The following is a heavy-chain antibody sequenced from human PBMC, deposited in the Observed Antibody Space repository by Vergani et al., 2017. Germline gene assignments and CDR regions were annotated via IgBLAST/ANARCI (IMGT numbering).Heavy chain of an antibody. J-gene: IGHJ3*02. Sequence: QVQLQQWGAGLLKPSETLSLTCAVYGGSFSGYYWSWIRQTPGKGLEWIGEINHSGSTNYNPSLKSRVTISVDTSKNQFSLKLSSVTAADTAVYYCARAGDNYYDSSGYRDAFDIWGQGTMVTVSS. V-gene: IGHV4-34*01. CDR3: ARAGDNYYDSSGYRDAFDI. D-gene: IGHD3-22*01. CDR1: GGSFSGYY. CDR2: INHSGST.